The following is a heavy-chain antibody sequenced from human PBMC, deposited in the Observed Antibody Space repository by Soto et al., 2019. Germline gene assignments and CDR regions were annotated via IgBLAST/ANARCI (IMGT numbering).Heavy chain of an antibody. CDR3: ARGSPRPYYYYYYMDV. V-gene: IGHV1-46*03. CDR2: INPSGGST. Sequence: GASVKVSCKASGYTFTSYYMHCVRQAPGQGLEWMGIINPSGGSTSYAQKFQGRVTMTRDTSTSTVYMELSSLRSEDTAVYYCARGSPRPYYYYYYMDVWGKGTTVTVSS. J-gene: IGHJ6*03. CDR1: GYTFTSYY.